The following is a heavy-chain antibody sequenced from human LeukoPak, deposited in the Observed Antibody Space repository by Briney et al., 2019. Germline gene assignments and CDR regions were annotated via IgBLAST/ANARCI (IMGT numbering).Heavy chain of an antibody. CDR3: ARGVGAAAQVWFDP. Sequence: SQTLSLTCTVSGGSISSGDYYWSWIRQPQGKGLEWIGYIYYSGSTYYNPSLKSRVTISVDTSKNQFSLKLSSVTAADTAVYYCARGVGAAAQVWFDPWGQGTLVTVSS. CDR2: IYYSGST. D-gene: IGHD6-13*01. CDR1: GGSISSGDYY. J-gene: IGHJ5*02. V-gene: IGHV4-30-4*01.